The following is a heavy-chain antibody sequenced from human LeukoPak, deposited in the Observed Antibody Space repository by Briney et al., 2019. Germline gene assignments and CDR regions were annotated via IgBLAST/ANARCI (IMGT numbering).Heavy chain of an antibody. Sequence: PSETLSLTCTVSGGSISSYYWSWIRQPPGKGLEWIGYIYYSGSTNCNPSLKSRVTISVDTSKSQFSLKLSSVTAADTAVYYCARSRGGDYFDYWGQGTLVTVSS. CDR3: ARSRGGDYFDY. J-gene: IGHJ4*02. CDR2: IYYSGST. D-gene: IGHD3-16*01. CDR1: GGSISSYY. V-gene: IGHV4-59*01.